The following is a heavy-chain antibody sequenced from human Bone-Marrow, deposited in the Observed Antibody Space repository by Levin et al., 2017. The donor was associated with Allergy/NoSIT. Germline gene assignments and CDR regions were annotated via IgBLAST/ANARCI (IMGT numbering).Heavy chain of an antibody. J-gene: IGHJ4*02. Sequence: GESLKISCAASGFTFSDSHMNWVRQAPGKGLEWVSFITHDGTVPVYADSVKGRFTISRDNAKNSLYLQLNSLKAEDTAVYYCARDLSHTDRAFDYWGQGTLVTVSS. CDR2: ITHDGTVP. V-gene: IGHV3-21*06. CDR3: ARDLSHTDRAFDY. CDR1: GFTFSDSH.